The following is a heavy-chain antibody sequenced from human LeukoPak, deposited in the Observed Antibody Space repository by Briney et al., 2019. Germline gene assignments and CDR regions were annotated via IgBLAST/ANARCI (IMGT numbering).Heavy chain of an antibody. J-gene: IGHJ4*02. CDR3: VKEKNIAHGDEAFDY. CDR2: ISWNSVII. Sequence: GGSLRLSCAASGFTFEDHAMHWVRQAPGKGLEWVSGISWNSVIIDYADSVKGRFTISRDNAKNSLYLQMNSVRAEDTALYYCVKEKNIAHGDEAFDYWGLGTLVTVSS. CDR1: GFTFEDHA. V-gene: IGHV3-9*01. D-gene: IGHD2/OR15-2a*01.